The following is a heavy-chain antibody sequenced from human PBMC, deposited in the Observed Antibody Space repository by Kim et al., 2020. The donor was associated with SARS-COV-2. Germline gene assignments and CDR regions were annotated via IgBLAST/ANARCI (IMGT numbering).Heavy chain of an antibody. CDR1: GFTFSDYY. CDR2: ISSSSSYT. CDR3: ARVGTEWYFDY. D-gene: IGHD1-1*01. Sequence: GGSLRLSCAASGFTFSDYYMSWIRQAPGKGLEWVSYISSSSSYTNYADSVKGRFTISRDNAKNSLYLQMNSLRAEDTAVYYCARVGTEWYFDYWGQGTLVTVSS. J-gene: IGHJ4*02. V-gene: IGHV3-11*05.